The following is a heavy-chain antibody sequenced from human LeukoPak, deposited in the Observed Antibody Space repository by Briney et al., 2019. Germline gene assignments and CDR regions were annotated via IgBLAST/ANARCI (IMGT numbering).Heavy chain of an antibody. CDR1: GVSISSGDYY. D-gene: IGHD2-15*01. CDR3: AKVGYCDAGPCYFDS. Sequence: SQTLSLTCTVSGVSISSGDYYWSWIRQPPGKGLEWIGTMFHSGNTYYNPSLNSRVTLSVDTSKNQFSLELNSVTAADTAVYYCAKVGYCDAGPCYFDSWGQGTLVTVSS. CDR2: MFHSGNT. J-gene: IGHJ4*02. V-gene: IGHV4-30-4*08.